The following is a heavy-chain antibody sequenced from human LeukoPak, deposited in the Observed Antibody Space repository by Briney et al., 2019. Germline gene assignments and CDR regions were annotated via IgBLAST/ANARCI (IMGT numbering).Heavy chain of an antibody. J-gene: IGHJ1*01. V-gene: IGHV3-23*01. CDR2: ISGSGGST. CDR3: ANEAVRSSIAVAGTRYFQH. CDR1: GFTFSRYG. D-gene: IGHD6-13*01. Sequence: GGSLRLSCAASGFTFSRYGMSWVRQAPGKGLEWVSAISGSGGSTFYADSVKGWFTISRDNSKNTLYLQMNSLRAEDTAVYYCANEAVRSSIAVAGTRYFQHWGQGTQVTVSS.